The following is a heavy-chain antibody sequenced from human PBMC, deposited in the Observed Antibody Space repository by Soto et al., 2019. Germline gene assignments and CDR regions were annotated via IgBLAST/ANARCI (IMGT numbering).Heavy chain of an antibody. Sequence: QVQLVQSGAEVKKPGSSVKVSCKASGGTFSSYTISWVRQAPGQGLEWMGRIIPILGIANYAQKFQGRVTITADKSXSXXYMELSSLRSEDTAVYYCARNQDYDILTGHYTMGYWGQGTLVTVSS. J-gene: IGHJ4*02. V-gene: IGHV1-69*02. CDR2: IIPILGIA. CDR3: ARNQDYDILTGHYTMGY. CDR1: GGTFSSYT. D-gene: IGHD3-9*01.